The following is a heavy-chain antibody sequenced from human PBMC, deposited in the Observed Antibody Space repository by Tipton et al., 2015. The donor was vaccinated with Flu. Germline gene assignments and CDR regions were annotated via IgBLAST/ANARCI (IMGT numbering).Heavy chain of an antibody. J-gene: IGHJ4*02. V-gene: IGHV1-18*01. CDR1: GYTFSSFY. CDR2: INPNNGEA. D-gene: IGHD2/OR15-2a*01. CDR3: AVVSPYGH. Sequence: QLVQFGGELRKPGASVTVSCKASGYTFSSFYINWVRQAPGQGLEWLGWINPNNGEAGFAQRFQGRVSMTTDTSTTTVYMELRSLRSDDTAMYFCAVVSPYGHWGQGTLVTVSS.